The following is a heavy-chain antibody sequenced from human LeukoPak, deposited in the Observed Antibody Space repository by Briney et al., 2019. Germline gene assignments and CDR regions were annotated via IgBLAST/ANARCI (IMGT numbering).Heavy chain of an antibody. Sequence: PGGSLRLSCAASGFTFSSYGMHWVRQAPGKGLEWVAFIRYDGSNKYYADSVKGRLTISRDNSKNTLYLQMNSLRAEDTAVYYCARVTSRTYAFDIWGQGTMVTVSS. J-gene: IGHJ3*02. CDR2: IRYDGSNK. CDR1: GFTFSSYG. D-gene: IGHD1-7*01. V-gene: IGHV3-30*02. CDR3: ARVTSRTYAFDI.